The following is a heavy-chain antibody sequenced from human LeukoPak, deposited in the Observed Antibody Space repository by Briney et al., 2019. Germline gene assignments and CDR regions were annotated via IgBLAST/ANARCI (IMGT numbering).Heavy chain of an antibody. CDR3: ARGVVGSFGAFDI. V-gene: IGHV1-2*02. J-gene: IGHJ3*02. D-gene: IGHD1-26*01. CDR1: GYTFTGYY. CDR2: INPNSGGT. Sequence: ASVKVSCKASGYTFTGYYMHWVRQAPGQGLEWMGWINPNSGGTNYAQKFQGRVTMTRDTSISTAYMVLSRLRSDDTAVYYCARGVVGSFGAFDIWGQGTMVTVSS.